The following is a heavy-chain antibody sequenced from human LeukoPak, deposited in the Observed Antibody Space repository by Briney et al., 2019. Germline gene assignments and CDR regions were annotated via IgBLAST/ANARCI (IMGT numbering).Heavy chain of an antibody. Sequence: GGSLRLXCAASGFTFSSYAMRWVRQAPGKGLEWVSAISGSGGSTYYADSVKGRFTISRDDSKNTLYLQMNSLRAEDTAVYYCAKVEVGSSGWYIGHYWGQGTLVTVSS. CDR2: ISGSGGST. CDR3: AKVEVGSSGWYIGHY. D-gene: IGHD6-19*01. CDR1: GFTFSSYA. J-gene: IGHJ4*02. V-gene: IGHV3-23*01.